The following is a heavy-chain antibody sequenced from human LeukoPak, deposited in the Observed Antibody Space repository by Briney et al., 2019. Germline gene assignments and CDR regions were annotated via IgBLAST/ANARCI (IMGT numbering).Heavy chain of an antibody. CDR3: AKDISVLRIAVAGRAFDY. J-gene: IGHJ4*02. V-gene: IGHV3-9*01. CDR2: SSWNSGSI. Sequence: PGRSLRLSCAASGFTFDDYAMHWVRQAPGKGLEWVSGSSWNSGSIGYADSVKGRFTISRDNAKNSLYLQMNSLRAEDTALYYCAKDISVLRIAVAGRAFDYWGQGTLVTVSS. D-gene: IGHD6-19*01. CDR1: GFTFDDYA.